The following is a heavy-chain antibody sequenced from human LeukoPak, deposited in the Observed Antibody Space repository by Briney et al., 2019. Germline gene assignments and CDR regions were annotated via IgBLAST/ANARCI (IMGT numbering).Heavy chain of an antibody. CDR3: AKAPVRGVISHLDY. CDR1: GFTLSSYG. D-gene: IGHD3-10*01. V-gene: IGHV3-30*02. CDR2: IRYDGSNK. J-gene: IGHJ4*02. Sequence: GGSLRLSCAASGFTLSSYGMHWVLQAPGKGLEWVAFIRYDGSNKYYADSVKGRFTISRDNSENTPWLQMTSLRAEDTAVYYCAKAPVRGVISHLDYWGQGTLVTVSS.